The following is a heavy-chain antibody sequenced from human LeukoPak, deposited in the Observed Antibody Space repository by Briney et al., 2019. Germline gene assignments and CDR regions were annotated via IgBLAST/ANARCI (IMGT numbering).Heavy chain of an antibody. J-gene: IGHJ4*02. Sequence: GGSLRLSCAASGLTVSSNYMSWVRQAPGKGLEWVSVIDNGGSTYYADSVKGRFTISRDNSKNTLYLQMNSLRAEDTAVYYCARDGSARSLGNWGQGTLVSVSS. CDR2: IDNGGST. V-gene: IGHV3-53*01. D-gene: IGHD6-6*01. CDR1: GLTVSSNY. CDR3: ARDGSARSLGN.